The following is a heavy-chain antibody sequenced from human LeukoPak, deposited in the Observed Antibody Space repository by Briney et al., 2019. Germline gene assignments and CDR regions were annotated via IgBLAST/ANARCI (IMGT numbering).Heavy chain of an antibody. V-gene: IGHV1-69*13. D-gene: IGHD6-13*01. CDR2: IIPIFGTA. CDR1: GGTFSSYA. J-gene: IGHJ6*03. CDR3: ARGWGIAAAGRLTPGYYYYYMDV. Sequence: SVKVSCKASGGTFSSYAISWVRQAPGQGLEWMGGIIPIFGTANYAQKFQGRVTITADESTSTAYMELSSLRSEDTAVYYCARGWGIAAAGRLTPGYYYYYMDVWGKGTTVTVSS.